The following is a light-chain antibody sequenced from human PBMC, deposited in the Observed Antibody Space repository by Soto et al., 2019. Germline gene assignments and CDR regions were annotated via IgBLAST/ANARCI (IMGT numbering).Light chain of an antibody. CDR3: NSYAGSNNWV. CDR2: EVS. J-gene: IGLJ3*02. Sequence: QSVLTQPASVSGSPGQSITISCTGTSSDVGGHNYVSWYQQHPGKAPKLMIYEVSKRPSGVPDRFSGSKSGNTASLTVSGLQAEDEADYYCNSYAGSNNWVFGGGTKLTVL. V-gene: IGLV2-8*01. CDR1: SSDVGGHNY.